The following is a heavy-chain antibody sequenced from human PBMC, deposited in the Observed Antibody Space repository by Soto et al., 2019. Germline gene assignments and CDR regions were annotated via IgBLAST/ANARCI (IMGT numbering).Heavy chain of an antibody. V-gene: IGHV5-51*01. Sequence: PXESLKISFKGFGYTFTNYWIGWVRQMPGKGPEWMGIIYPGDSDTKYNPSFQGQVTISADKSITTTYLQWSSLKASDTAIYYCAASIFYYGMDVWGQGTTVTVSS. CDR1: GYTFTNYW. CDR3: AASIFYYGMDV. J-gene: IGHJ6*02. CDR2: IYPGDSDT.